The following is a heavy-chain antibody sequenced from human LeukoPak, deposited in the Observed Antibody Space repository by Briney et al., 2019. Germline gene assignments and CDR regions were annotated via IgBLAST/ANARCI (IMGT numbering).Heavy chain of an antibody. J-gene: IGHJ5*02. Sequence: ASVKVSCKASGYTFTSYGISWVRQASGQGLEWMGWISAYNGNTNYAQKLQGRVTMTTDTSTSTAYMELRSLRSDDTAVYYCAREGYYGSGSYYPDWFDPWGQGTLVTVSS. D-gene: IGHD3-10*01. CDR2: ISAYNGNT. CDR3: AREGYYGSGSYYPDWFDP. CDR1: GYTFTSYG. V-gene: IGHV1-18*04.